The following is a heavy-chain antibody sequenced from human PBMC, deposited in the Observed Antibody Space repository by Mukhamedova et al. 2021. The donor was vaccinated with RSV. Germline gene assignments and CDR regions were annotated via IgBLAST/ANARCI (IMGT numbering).Heavy chain of an antibody. J-gene: IGHJ4*02. CDR3: ARVGEPLSEIIVGATSDFDY. Sequence: GLEWMGIINPSGGSTSYAQKFQGRVTMTRDTSTSTVYMELSSLRSEDTAVYYCARVGEPLSEIIVGATSDFDYWRQGTLVTVSS. D-gene: IGHD1-26*01. CDR2: INPSGGST. V-gene: IGHV1-46*01.